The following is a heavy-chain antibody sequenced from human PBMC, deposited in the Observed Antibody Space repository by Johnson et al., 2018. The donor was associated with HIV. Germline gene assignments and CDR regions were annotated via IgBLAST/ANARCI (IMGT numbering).Heavy chain of an antibody. V-gene: IGHV3-74*02. Sequence: GQRLESVRALVRPGGSPILPCEAYHFTLTDPWMHCVSQGTGKGMAWVARVNSYGYSTNYACSVNGRFNISRDNAKNTLFLEMNSLRAEDTAVYYCVRLMTRESTDAFDIWGQGTMVTVSS. D-gene: IGHD5/OR15-5a*01. J-gene: IGHJ3*02. CDR2: VNSYGYST. CDR1: HFTLTDPW. CDR3: VRLMTRESTDAFDI.